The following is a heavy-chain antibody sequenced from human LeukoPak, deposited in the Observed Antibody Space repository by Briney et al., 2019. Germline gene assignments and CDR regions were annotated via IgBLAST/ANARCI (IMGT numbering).Heavy chain of an antibody. D-gene: IGHD4-17*01. J-gene: IGHJ4*02. CDR2: MNPNSGNT. CDR3: ARGSRLTVTTPH. Sequence: ASVKVSCKASGGTFSSYAISWVRQATGQGLEWMGWMNPNSGNTGYAQKFQGRVTMTRNTSISTAYMELSSLRSEDTAVYYCARGSRLTVTTPHWGQGTLVTVSS. CDR1: GGTFSSYA. V-gene: IGHV1-8*02.